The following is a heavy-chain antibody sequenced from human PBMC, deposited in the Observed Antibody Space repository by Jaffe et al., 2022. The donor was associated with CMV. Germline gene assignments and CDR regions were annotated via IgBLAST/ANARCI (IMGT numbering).Heavy chain of an antibody. D-gene: IGHD6-6*01. CDR1: GFTFSSYD. CDR3: ARGRIAARTSPLYYGMDV. J-gene: IGHJ6*02. Sequence: EVQLVESGGGLVQPGGSLRLSCAASGFTFSSYDMHWVRQATGKGLEWVSAIGTAGDTYYPGSVKGRFTISRENAKNSLYLQMNSLRAGDTAVYYCARGRIAARTSPLYYGMDVWGQGTTVTVSS. CDR2: IGTAGDT. V-gene: IGHV3-13*01.